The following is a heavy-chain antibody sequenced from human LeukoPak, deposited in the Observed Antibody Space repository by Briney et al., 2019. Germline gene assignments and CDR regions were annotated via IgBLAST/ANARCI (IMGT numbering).Heavy chain of an antibody. CDR2: IYYSGNT. CDR1: GDSITNSY. Sequence: SETLSLTCTVSGDSITNSYWSWIRQPQGKGLEWIAYIYYSGNTKYNPSLKSRVTISVDTSKNHFSLKVTSVTAADTAVYYCARAKGDYWGQGTLVTVSS. V-gene: IGHV4-59*01. CDR3: ARAKGDY. J-gene: IGHJ4*02.